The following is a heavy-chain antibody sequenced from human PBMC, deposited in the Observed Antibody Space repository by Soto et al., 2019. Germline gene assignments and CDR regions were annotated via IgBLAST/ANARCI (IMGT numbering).Heavy chain of an antibody. V-gene: IGHV1-3*01. CDR1: GYTLTSYA. CDR2: INAGNGNT. D-gene: IGHD3-10*01. J-gene: IGHJ5*02. CDR3: ARSKYGSGSYSFNWFGP. Sequence: GAVKVSCKASGYTLTSYAMHWVRQAPGQRREGMGWINAGNGNTKYSQKFQGRVTITRNTSASTAYLELSSLRSEDTAVYYCARSKYGSGSYSFNWFGPWGQGTLVTV.